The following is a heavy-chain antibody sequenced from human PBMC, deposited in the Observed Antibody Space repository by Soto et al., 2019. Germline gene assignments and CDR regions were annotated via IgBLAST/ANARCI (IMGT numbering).Heavy chain of an antibody. CDR3: VRRVSGNYDY. J-gene: IGHJ4*02. CDR2: ISSNGGTT. D-gene: IGHD1-7*01. Sequence: EVQLAESGGGMVQPGGSLRLSCVASGFTFSSYDMHWVRQAPGKGLEYVSSISSNGGTTYDGNSVKGRFTISRDNSKNTLYLHMGSLRAEDMAVYYCVRRVSGNYDYWGQGTLVTVSS. V-gene: IGHV3-64*01. CDR1: GFTFSSYD.